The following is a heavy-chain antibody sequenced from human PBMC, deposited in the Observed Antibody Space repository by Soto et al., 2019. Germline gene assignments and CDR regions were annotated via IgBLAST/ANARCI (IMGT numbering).Heavy chain of an antibody. D-gene: IGHD3-22*01. V-gene: IGHV3-13*01. CDR3: ARGPLTRMNGMDV. J-gene: IGHJ6*02. CDR2: IGTAGYT. CDR1: GFTFSSYD. Sequence: LRLSCAASGFTFSSYDMHWVRQATGKGLEWVSAIGTAGYTYYPGSVKGRFTISRENAKNSLYLQMNSLRAGDTAVYSCARGPLTRMNGMDVWGQGTTVTVSS.